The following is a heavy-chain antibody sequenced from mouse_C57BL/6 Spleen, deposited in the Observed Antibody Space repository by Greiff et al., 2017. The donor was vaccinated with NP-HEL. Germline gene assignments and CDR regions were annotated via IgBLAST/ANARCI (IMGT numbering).Heavy chain of an antibody. D-gene: IGHD3-2*02. J-gene: IGHJ2*01. CDR2: IRSKSSNYAT. CDR1: GFTFNTYA. Sequence: EVQRVESGGGLVQPKGSLKLSCAASGFTFNTYAMHWVRQAPGKGLEWVARIRSKSSNYATYYADSVKDRFTISRDDSQSMLYLQMHNLKTEDTAMYYCVREDSSVYYFDYWGQGTTLTVSS. CDR3: VREDSSVYYFDY. V-gene: IGHV10-3*01.